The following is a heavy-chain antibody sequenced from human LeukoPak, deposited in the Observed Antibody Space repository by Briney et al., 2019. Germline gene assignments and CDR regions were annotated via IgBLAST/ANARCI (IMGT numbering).Heavy chain of an antibody. V-gene: IGHV1-69*01. CDR1: GGTFSSYA. CDR3: ARDRVFSGSYLVFFDY. Sequence: SVRVSCKASGGTFSSYAISWVRQAPGQGLEWMGGIIPIFGTANYAQKFQGRVTITADESTSTAYMELSSLRSEDTAVYYCARDRVFSGSYLVFFDYWGQGTLVTVSS. J-gene: IGHJ4*02. D-gene: IGHD1-26*01. CDR2: IIPIFGTA.